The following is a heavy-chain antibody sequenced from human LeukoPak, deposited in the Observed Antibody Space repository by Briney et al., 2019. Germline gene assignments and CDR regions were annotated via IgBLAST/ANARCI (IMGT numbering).Heavy chain of an antibody. V-gene: IGHV1-69*13. CDR2: IIPIFGTA. Sequence: ASVKVSCTASGGTFSSYAISWARQAPGQGLEWMGGIIPIFGTANYAQKFQGRVTITADESTSTAYMELSSLRSEDTAVYYCARGIPQKFDYWGQGTLVTVSS. CDR1: GGTFSSYA. J-gene: IGHJ4*02. D-gene: IGHD2-2*02. CDR3: ARGIPQKFDY.